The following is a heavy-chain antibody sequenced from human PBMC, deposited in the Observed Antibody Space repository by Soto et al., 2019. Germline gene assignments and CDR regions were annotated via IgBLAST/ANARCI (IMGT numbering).Heavy chain of an antibody. CDR1: GGSISSGENF. Sequence: QVQLQESGPGLVKPSQTLSLTCTVSGGSISSGENFWNWIRQSPGKGLERIGYIHHSGSTYYNPSLKNRLTISVDTSKNQISLKLNSVTAADTAVYYCARDTGTYPYYFDYWGQGTLVTVSS. D-gene: IGHD1-26*01. CDR3: ARDTGTYPYYFDY. CDR2: IHHSGST. J-gene: IGHJ4*02. V-gene: IGHV4-30-4*01.